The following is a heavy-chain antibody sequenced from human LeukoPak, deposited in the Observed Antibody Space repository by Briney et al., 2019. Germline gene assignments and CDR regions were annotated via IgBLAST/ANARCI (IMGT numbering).Heavy chain of an antibody. J-gene: IGHJ4*02. V-gene: IGHV1-69*05. D-gene: IGHD3/OR15-3a*01. CDR2: IIPIFGTA. CDR1: GGTFSSYA. Sequence: ASVKVSCKASGGTFSSYAISWVRQAPGQGLEWMGGIIPIFGTANYAQKFQGRVTITTDESTSTAYMELSSLRSEDTAVYYCARDGRTSRTFDYWGQGTLVTVSS. CDR3: ARDGRTSRTFDY.